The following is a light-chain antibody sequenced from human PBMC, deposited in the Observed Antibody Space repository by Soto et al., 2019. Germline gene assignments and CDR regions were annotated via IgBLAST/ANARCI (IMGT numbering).Light chain of an antibody. CDR1: QSISSY. J-gene: IGKJ1*01. V-gene: IGKV1-39*01. CDR3: QHSYSCPRT. CDR2: TTS. Sequence: DLQMTQSPSSLSAFVGDSVTITCRASQSISSYLNWYQQKPGKAPTLLIYTTSSLESGVPSRFSGSGSGTDFTLTISSLQPEDFATYFCQHSYSCPRTFGQGTKVEI.